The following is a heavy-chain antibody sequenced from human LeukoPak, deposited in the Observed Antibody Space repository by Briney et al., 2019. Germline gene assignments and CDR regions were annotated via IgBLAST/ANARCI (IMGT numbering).Heavy chain of an antibody. J-gene: IGHJ4*02. D-gene: IGHD3-10*01. Sequence: GGSLSLSCAASGFTFSNAWMSWVRQAPGKGLEWVGRIKSKTDGGTTDYAAPVKGRFTISRDDSKNTLYLQMNSLKTADTAVYYCTFLSLYGSGSYHRAIDYWGQGTLGTVSS. CDR2: IKSKTDGGTT. CDR1: GFTFSNAW. V-gene: IGHV3-15*01. CDR3: TFLSLYGSGSYHRAIDY.